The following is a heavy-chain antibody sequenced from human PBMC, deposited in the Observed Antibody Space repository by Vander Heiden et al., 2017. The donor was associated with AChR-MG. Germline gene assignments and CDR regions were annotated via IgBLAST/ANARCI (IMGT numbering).Heavy chain of an antibody. V-gene: IGHV5-51*01. Sequence: EVQLVQSGAEVKKPGESLKISCKGSGYSFTSYWIGWVRQMPGKGLEWMGIIYPGDSDTRYSPSFQGQVTISADKSISTAYLQWSSLKASDTAMYYCARHRGKGGYCSGGSYYSVLGTNNYYYYGMDVWGQGTTVTVSS. CDR1: GYSFTSYW. D-gene: IGHD2-15*01. CDR2: IYPGDSDT. J-gene: IGHJ6*02. CDR3: ARHRGKGGYCSGGSYYSVLGTNNYYYYGMDV.